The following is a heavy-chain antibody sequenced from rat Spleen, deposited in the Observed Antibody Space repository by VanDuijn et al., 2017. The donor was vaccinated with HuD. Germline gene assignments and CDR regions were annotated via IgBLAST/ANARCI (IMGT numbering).Heavy chain of an antibody. CDR2: IWGDGST. CDR3: ARDVANYYGGTYGVMAA. D-gene: IGHD1-12*02. CDR1: GFSLTSYG. J-gene: IGHJ4*01. Sequence: QVQLKELGPGLVQPSQTLSLTCTVSGFSLTSYGVSWVRQPPGKGLERMGGIWGDGSTNYNSALKSRLSISRDTSKSQVFLKMNSLQTEDTATYYCARDVANYYGGTYGVMAAWGQGASVTVSS. V-gene: IGHV2-4*01.